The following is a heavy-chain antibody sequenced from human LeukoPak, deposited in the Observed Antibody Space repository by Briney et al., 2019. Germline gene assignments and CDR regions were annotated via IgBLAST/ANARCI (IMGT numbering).Heavy chain of an antibody. CDR2: INPNSGGT. J-gene: IGHJ4*02. CDR1: GYTFTGYY. CDR3: ARGIVVVVADIDY. D-gene: IGHD2-15*01. V-gene: IGHV1-2*02. Sequence: ASVKVSCKASGYTFTGYYMHWVRQAPGQGLEWMGWINPNSGGTNYAQKFQGRVTMTRDTSISTAYMELSRLISDDTAVYYCARGIVVVVADIDYWGQGTLVTVSS.